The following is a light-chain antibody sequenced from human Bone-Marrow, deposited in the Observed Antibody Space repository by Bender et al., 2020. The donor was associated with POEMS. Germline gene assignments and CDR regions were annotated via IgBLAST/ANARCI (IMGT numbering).Light chain of an antibody. J-gene: IGLJ2*01. CDR3: CSFGTSSNFVI. Sequence: QSALTQPASVSGSPGQSITISCTGTSSDVGGYNYVSWYQHHPGKAPKLMIYAVSNRPSGVSNRFSGSKSGNTASLTISGLQAEDEADYYCCSFGTSSNFVIFGGGTKLTVL. V-gene: IGLV2-14*01. CDR2: AVS. CDR1: SSDVGGYNY.